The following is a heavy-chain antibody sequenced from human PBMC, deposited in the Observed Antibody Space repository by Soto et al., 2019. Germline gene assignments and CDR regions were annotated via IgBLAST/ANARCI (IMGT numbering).Heavy chain of an antibody. CDR3: ASYSSGWYPAFDI. CDR1: GGSISSGGYY. V-gene: IGHV4-31*03. J-gene: IGHJ3*02. D-gene: IGHD6-19*01. Sequence: PSETLSLTCTVSGGSISSGGYYWSWIRQHPGKGLEWIGYIYYSGSTYYNPSLKSRVTISVDTSKNQFSLKLSSVTAADTAVYYCASYSSGWYPAFDIWGQGTMVTVSS. CDR2: IYYSGST.